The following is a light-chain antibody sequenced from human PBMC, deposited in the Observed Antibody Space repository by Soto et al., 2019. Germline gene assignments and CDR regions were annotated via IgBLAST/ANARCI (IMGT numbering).Light chain of an antibody. CDR1: QSVSSY. CDR3: QQRSNWIT. CDR2: GAS. V-gene: IGKV3-11*01. Sequence: EIVLTQSPATLSLSPGERATLSCRASQSVSSYLAWYQQKPGQAPRLLIYGASNRATGIPARFSGSGSGTDFTLTISSLEAEDFAVYYCQQRSNWITFGQGTRLEIK. J-gene: IGKJ5*01.